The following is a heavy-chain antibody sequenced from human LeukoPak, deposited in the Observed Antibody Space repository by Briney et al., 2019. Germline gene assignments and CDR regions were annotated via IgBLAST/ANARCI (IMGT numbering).Heavy chain of an antibody. Sequence: PGGSLRLSCAASGFTFSTYAMSWVRQAPGKGLVWVSRISSDGSSTYYADSVEGRFTISRDNAKNTLYLQMNSLRAEDTAVYYCARVRSGYYFDYWGQGTLVTVSS. CDR3: ARVRSGYYFDY. V-gene: IGHV3-74*01. CDR1: GFTFSTYA. J-gene: IGHJ4*02. CDR2: ISSDGSST. D-gene: IGHD2-21*01.